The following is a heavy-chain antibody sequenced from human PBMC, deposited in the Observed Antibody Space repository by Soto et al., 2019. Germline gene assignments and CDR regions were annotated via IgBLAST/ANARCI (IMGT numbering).Heavy chain of an antibody. V-gene: IGHV4-61*01. CDR2: IYHSGNT. D-gene: IGHD2-2*01. CDR1: GVIVSRGTYY. J-gene: IGHJ4*02. CDR3: ASSDGPAAAS. Sequence: SETLSLTCNVSGVIVSRGTYYWSWIRQPPGKGLEWIGYIYHSGNTNYNPSLKSRVTISVDTSKNQFSLRLSSVTAADTAVYFCASSDGPAAASWGQGTLVTVS.